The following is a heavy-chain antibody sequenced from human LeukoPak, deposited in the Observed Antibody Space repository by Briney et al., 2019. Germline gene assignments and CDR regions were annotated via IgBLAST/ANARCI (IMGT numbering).Heavy chain of an antibody. J-gene: IGHJ5*02. D-gene: IGHD3-10*01. V-gene: IGHV2-5*01. Sequence: ESGPTLVKPTQTLTLTCTFSGFSLSTRGVGEGWIRKPPGKALEWLALIYWNDDKRYSPSLKSRLTITKDTSKIQVVLIMTNMDPVDTATYYCAHSIRPGSYDNWFDPWGQGTLVTVSS. CDR1: GFSLSTRGVG. CDR2: IYWNDDK. CDR3: AHSIRPGSYDNWFDP.